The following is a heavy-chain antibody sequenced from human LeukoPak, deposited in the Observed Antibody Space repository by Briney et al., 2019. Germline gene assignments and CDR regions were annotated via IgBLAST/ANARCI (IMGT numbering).Heavy chain of an antibody. Sequence: PSEALSLTCTVSGGSISSGSYYWNWIRQPAGKGLEWIGRIYTSGSTNYNPSLKSRVTVSVDTSKNQFSLKLSSVTAADTAVYYCAREGLNMVRGVIPKEAWGWFDPWGQGTLVTVSS. CDR1: GGSISSGSYY. V-gene: IGHV4-61*02. CDR3: AREGLNMVRGVIPKEAWGWFDP. CDR2: IYTSGST. D-gene: IGHD3-10*01. J-gene: IGHJ5*02.